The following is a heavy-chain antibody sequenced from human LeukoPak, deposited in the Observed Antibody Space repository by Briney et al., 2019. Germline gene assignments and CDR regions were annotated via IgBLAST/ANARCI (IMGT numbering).Heavy chain of an antibody. D-gene: IGHD4-17*01. CDR3: ARRTTTFFDY. J-gene: IGHJ4*02. CDR2: IYYSGST. Sequence: PSETLSLTCTVSGGSISSNYWSWIRQPPGKGPEWIGYIYYSGSTNYNPSLKSRLTISVDTSKNQFSLKLRSVTAADTAVYYCARRTTTFFDYWGQGTLVTVSS. CDR1: GGSISSNY. V-gene: IGHV4-59*01.